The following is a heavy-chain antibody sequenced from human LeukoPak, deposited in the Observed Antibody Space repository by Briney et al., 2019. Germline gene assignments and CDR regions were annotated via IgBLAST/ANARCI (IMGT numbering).Heavy chain of an antibody. D-gene: IGHD1-1*01. CDR2: IRRRAYGGTT. V-gene: IGHV3-49*04. J-gene: IGHJ4*02. Sequence: HTGRSLRLSCAASGFSFSSYAMTWVRQAPGKGLEWVGFIRRRAYGGTTDYAASVKGRFTISIDDSKNIAFLQMNSLKTEDTAIYFCSRDSHGDDVYDYWGQGTLVTVSS. CDR3: SRDSHGDDVYDY. CDR1: GFSFSSYA.